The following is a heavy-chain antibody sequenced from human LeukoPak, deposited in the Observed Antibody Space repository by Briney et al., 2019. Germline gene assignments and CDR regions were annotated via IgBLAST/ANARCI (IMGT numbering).Heavy chain of an antibody. Sequence: GGSLRLSCAASGFTFSSYAMHWVRQAPGKGLEWVAVISYDGSNKYYADSVKGRFTISRDNSKNSLYLQMNSLRAEDTAVYYCARARLERWLQLGEYFGYWGQGTLVTVSS. CDR1: GFTFSSYA. J-gene: IGHJ4*02. CDR2: ISYDGSNK. CDR3: ARARLERWLQLGEYFGY. D-gene: IGHD5-12*01. V-gene: IGHV3-30-3*01.